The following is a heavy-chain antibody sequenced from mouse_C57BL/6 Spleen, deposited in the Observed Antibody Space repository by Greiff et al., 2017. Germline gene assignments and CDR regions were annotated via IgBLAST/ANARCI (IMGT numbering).Heavy chain of an antibody. CDR2: IDPSDSYT. CDR3: AKSGFYGNYRYFDV. CDR1: GYTFTSYW. D-gene: IGHD2-1*01. Sequence: QVQLQQPGAELVRPGTSVKLSCKASGYTFTSYWMHWVKQRPGQGLEWIGGIDPSDSYTNYNQKFKGKATLTVDTSSSTAYMQLSSLTSEDSAVYYCAKSGFYGNYRYFDVWGTGTTVTVSS. J-gene: IGHJ1*03. V-gene: IGHV1-59*01.